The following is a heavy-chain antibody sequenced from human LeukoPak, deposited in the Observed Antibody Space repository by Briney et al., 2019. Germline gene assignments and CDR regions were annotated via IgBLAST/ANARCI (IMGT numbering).Heavy chain of an antibody. Sequence: GGPLRLSCVASGFSFRSYGMHWVRQAPGKGLEWVAHIRHDGSNEDYADSVKGRFTISRDNSKNTLYLEMNSLRVEDTAMYYCAKHEDVWGKGTTVTVSS. V-gene: IGHV3-30*02. CDR1: GFSFRSYG. J-gene: IGHJ6*04. CDR3: AKHEDV. CDR2: IRHDGSNE.